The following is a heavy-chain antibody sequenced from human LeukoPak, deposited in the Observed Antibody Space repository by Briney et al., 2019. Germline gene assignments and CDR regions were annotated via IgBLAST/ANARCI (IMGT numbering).Heavy chain of an antibody. Sequence: GGSLRLSCAASGFTFSSYWMSWVRQAPGKGLEWVANIKQDGSEKHYVDSVKGRFTISRDNAKNSLYLQMNSLRAEDTAVYYCARDALWFGDLNWFDPWGQGTLVTVSS. V-gene: IGHV3-7*01. J-gene: IGHJ5*02. CDR1: GFTFSSYW. CDR3: ARDALWFGDLNWFDP. CDR2: IKQDGSEK. D-gene: IGHD3-10*01.